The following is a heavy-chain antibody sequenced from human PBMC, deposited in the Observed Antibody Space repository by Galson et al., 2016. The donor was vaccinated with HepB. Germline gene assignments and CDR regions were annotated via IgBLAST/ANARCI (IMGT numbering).Heavy chain of an antibody. CDR1: GFTFDDYA. CDR3: AKSWYSSGHQRPIDY. CDR2: ISWNSGSI. J-gene: IGHJ4*02. D-gene: IGHD6-19*01. Sequence: SLRLSCAASGFTFDDYAMHWVRQAPGKGLEWVSGISWNSGSIGYADSVKGRFTISRDNSKNTLYLQMNSLRAEDTAVYYCAKSWYSSGHQRPIDYWGQGTLVTVSS. V-gene: IGHV3-9*01.